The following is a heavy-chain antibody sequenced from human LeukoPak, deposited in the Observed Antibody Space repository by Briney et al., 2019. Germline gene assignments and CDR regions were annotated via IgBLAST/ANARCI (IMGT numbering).Heavy chain of an antibody. J-gene: IGHJ3*02. V-gene: IGHV4-30-4*01. CDR2: IYYSGST. D-gene: IGHD1-1*01. Sequence: SETLSLTCTVSGGSLSSGDYYWSWIRQPPGKGLEWIGYIYYSGSTYYNPSLKSRVTISVDTSKNQFSLKLSSVTAADTAVYYCARDSDDVRAFDIWGQGTMVTVSS. CDR3: ARDSDDVRAFDI. CDR1: GGSLSSGDYY.